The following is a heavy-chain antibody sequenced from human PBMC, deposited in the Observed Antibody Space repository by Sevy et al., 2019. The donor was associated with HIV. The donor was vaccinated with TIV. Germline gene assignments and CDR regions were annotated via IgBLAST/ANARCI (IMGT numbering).Heavy chain of an antibody. CDR3: ARAGYCSSTSCYPLDY. Sequence: SETLSLTCAVSGGSISSSNWWSWVRQPPGKGLEWIGEIYHSGRTNYNPSLKSRVTISVDKSKNQFSLKLSSVTAADTAVYYCARAGYCSSTSCYPLDYWGQGTLVTVSS. CDR1: GGSISSSNW. D-gene: IGHD2-2*01. V-gene: IGHV4-4*02. J-gene: IGHJ4*02. CDR2: IYHSGRT.